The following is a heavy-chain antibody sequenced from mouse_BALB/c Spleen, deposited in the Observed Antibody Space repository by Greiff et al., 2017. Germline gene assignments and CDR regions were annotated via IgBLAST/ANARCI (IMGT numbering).Heavy chain of an antibody. D-gene: IGHD2-2*01. J-gene: IGHJ4*01. CDR3: ARDKDGYDGGPWAMDY. V-gene: IGHV7-3*02. Sequence: EVKLQESGGGLVQPGGSLRLSCATSGFTFTDYYMSWVRQPPGKALEWLGFIRNKANGYTTEYSASVKGRFTISRDNSQSILYLQMNTLRAEDSATYYCARDKDGYDGGPWAMDYWGQGTSVTVSS. CDR2: IRNKANGYTT. CDR1: GFTFTDYY.